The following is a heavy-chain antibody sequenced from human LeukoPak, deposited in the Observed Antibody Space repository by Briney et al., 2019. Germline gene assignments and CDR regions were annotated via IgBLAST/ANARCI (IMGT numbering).Heavy chain of an antibody. Sequence: ASVKVSCKASGYTITNNYMHWVRQAPGQGLEWMGIINPSGGSTSYAQKFQGRVTMTRDMSTSTVYMELSSLRSEDTAVYYCARNGIVGATTRYYYYMDVWGKGTTVTVSS. CDR2: INPSGGST. CDR1: GYTITNNY. D-gene: IGHD1-26*01. J-gene: IGHJ6*03. V-gene: IGHV1-46*01. CDR3: ARNGIVGATTRYYYYMDV.